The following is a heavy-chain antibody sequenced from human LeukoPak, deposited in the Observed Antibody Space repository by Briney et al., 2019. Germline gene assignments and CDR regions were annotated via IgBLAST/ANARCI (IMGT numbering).Heavy chain of an antibody. CDR2: IRYDGSNK. V-gene: IGHV3-30*02. CDR3: AKDREGIAAAAFPYYYYYYYMDV. D-gene: IGHD6-13*01. CDR1: GFTFSSYG. J-gene: IGHJ6*03. Sequence: GGSLRLSCAASGFTFSSYGMHWVRQAPGKGLEWVAFIRYDGSNKYYADSVKGRFTISRDNSKNTLYLQMDSLRAEDTAVYYCAKDREGIAAAAFPYYYYYYYMDVWGKGTTVTVSS.